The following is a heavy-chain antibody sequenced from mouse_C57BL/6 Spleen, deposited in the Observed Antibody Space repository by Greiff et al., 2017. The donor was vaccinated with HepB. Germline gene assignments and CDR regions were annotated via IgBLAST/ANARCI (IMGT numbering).Heavy chain of an antibody. J-gene: IGHJ2*01. CDR1: GYTFTSYW. D-gene: IGHD1-1*01. Sequence: QVQLQQPGAELVKPGASVKLSCKASGYTFTSYWMHWVKQRPGQGLEWIGDIYPGSGSTNYNEKFKSKATLTVDTSSSTAYMQLSSLTSEDSAVYYCARGSYYFDYWGQGTTLTVSS. CDR2: IYPGSGST. CDR3: ARGSYYFDY. V-gene: IGHV1-55*01.